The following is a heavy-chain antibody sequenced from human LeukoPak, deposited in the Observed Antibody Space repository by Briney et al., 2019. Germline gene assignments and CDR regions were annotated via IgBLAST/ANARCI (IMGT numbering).Heavy chain of an antibody. Sequence: ASVKVSCKASGYTFTNYGISWVRQAPGQGLEWMGWISAYNGNTNYAQKLQGRVTMTTDTSTSTAYMELRSLGSDDTAVYYCARVFAREDYGDYVANWFDPWGQGTLVTVSS. D-gene: IGHD4-17*01. CDR3: ARVFAREDYGDYVANWFDP. V-gene: IGHV1-18*01. CDR1: GYTFTNYG. CDR2: ISAYNGNT. J-gene: IGHJ5*02.